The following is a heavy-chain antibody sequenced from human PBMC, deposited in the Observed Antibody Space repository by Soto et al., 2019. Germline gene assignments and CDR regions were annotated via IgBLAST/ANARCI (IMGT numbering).Heavy chain of an antibody. D-gene: IGHD3-22*01. CDR3: AREDSSGYNDAFDI. V-gene: IGHV4-31*03. CDR2: IYYSGST. CDR1: GGSISSGGYY. J-gene: IGHJ3*02. Sequence: QVQLQESGPGLVKPSQTLSLTCTVSGGSISSGGYYWSWIRQHPGKGLEWIGYIYYSGSTYYNPSLKCRVTISVDTSKNQFSLKLSSVTAADTAVYYCAREDSSGYNDAFDIWGQGTMVTVSS.